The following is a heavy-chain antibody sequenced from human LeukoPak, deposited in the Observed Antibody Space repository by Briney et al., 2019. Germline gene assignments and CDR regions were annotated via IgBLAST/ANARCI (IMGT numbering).Heavy chain of an antibody. CDR3: ARYREMATTKGDY. CDR1: GYTFTSYG. D-gene: IGHD5-24*01. J-gene: IGHJ4*02. Sequence: GASVKVSCKASGYTFTSYGISWVRQAPGQGLEWMGWISAYNGNTNYAQKLQGRVTMTTDTSTSTAYVELRSLRSDDTAVYYCARYREMATTKGDYWGQGTLVTVSS. CDR2: ISAYNGNT. V-gene: IGHV1-18*01.